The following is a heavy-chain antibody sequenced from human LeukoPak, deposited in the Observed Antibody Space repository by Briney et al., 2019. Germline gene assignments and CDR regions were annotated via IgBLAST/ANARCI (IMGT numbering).Heavy chain of an antibody. J-gene: IGHJ5*02. Sequence: SETLSLTCTVSDGSMNSDDYYWGWIRQPPGKGLEWIGSIYYSGSTYYTPSLKSRVTMSVDTSKNQFSLKLSSVTAADTAVYYCARADCSSTSCYSDNWFDPWGQGTLVTVSS. CDR1: DGSMNSDDYY. CDR3: ARADCSSTSCYSDNWFDP. V-gene: IGHV4-39*07. D-gene: IGHD2-2*01. CDR2: IYYSGST.